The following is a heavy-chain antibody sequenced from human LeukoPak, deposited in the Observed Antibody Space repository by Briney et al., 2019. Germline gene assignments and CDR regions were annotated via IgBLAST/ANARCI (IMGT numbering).Heavy chain of an antibody. CDR2: INHSGST. D-gene: IGHD5-24*01. V-gene: IGHV4-34*01. CDR1: GGSFSGYY. Sequence: SETLSLTCAVYGGSFSGYYWSWIRQPPGKGLEWIGEINHSGSTNYNPSLKSRLTISIDTSKNQFSLKLSSVTAADTAVYYCARGRRDGYNLRNFDYWGQGTLVTVSS. J-gene: IGHJ4*02. CDR3: ARGRRDGYNLRNFDY.